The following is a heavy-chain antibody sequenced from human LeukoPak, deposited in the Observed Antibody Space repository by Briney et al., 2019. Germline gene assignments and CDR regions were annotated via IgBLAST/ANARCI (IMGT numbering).Heavy chain of an antibody. CDR1: GYTFTSYG. D-gene: IGHD2-15*01. CDR2: ISAYNGNT. J-gene: IGHJ6*02. CDR3: ARYFSALKLRGEDVYYYYGMDV. Sequence: ASVTVSFTASGYTFTSYGISWVRQAPGQGLEWMGWISAYNGNTNYAQKLQGRVTMTTDTSTSTAYMELRSLRSDDTAVYYCARYFSALKLRGEDVYYYYGMDVWGQGTTVTVSS. V-gene: IGHV1-18*01.